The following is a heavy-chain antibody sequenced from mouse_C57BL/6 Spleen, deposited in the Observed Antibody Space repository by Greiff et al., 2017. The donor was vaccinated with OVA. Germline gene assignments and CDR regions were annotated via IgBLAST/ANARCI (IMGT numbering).Heavy chain of an antibody. J-gene: IGHJ2*01. CDR1: GYTFTSYW. CDR2: IDPSDSYT. V-gene: IGHV1-50*01. D-gene: IGHD2-5*01. CDR3: ARKGVSPYSNYADY. Sequence: QVQLQQPGAELVKPGASVKLSCKASGYTFTSYWMQWVKQRPGQGLEWIGEIDPSDSYTNYNQKFKGKATLTVDTSSSTAYMQLSSLTSEDSAVYYCARKGVSPYSNYADYWGQGTTLTVSS.